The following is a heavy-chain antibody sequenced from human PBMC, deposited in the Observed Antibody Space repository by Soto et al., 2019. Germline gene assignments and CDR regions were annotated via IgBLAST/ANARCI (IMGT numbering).Heavy chain of an antibody. CDR1: GFTFSSYA. J-gene: IGHJ6*02. D-gene: IGHD3-3*01. CDR3: ARDRLYYVFWSGYYLRGGSYYYGMDV. CDR2: ISYDGSNK. V-gene: IGHV3-30-3*01. Sequence: GGSLRLSCAASGFTFSSYAMHWVRQAPGKGLEWVAVISYDGSNKYYADSVKGRFTISRDNSKNTLYLQMNSLRAGDTAVYYCARDRLYYVFWSGYYLRGGSYYYGMDVWGQGTTVTVSS.